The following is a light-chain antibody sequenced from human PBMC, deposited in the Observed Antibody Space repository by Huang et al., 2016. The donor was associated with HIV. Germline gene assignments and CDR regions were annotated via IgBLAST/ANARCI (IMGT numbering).Light chain of an antibody. CDR2: GAS. V-gene: IGKV3-15*01. J-gene: IGKJ1*01. CDR3: QQYNDWLT. Sequence: EIVMTQSPVTLSVSPGERAALSCRASQSVGTNFAWYQQKPGQAPRLLIYGASTRATGIPVKFSGSGSGTEFTLTISSLQSEDFALYFCQQYNDWLTFGQGTKVEIK. CDR1: QSVGTN.